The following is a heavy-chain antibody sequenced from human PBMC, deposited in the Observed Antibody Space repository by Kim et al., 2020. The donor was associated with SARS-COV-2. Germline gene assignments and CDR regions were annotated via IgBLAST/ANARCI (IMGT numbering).Heavy chain of an antibody. Sequence: ASVKVSCQASGYTFTNYAIHWVRQAPGQRLEWMGWINAGNGNTKYSQKFQGRVTITTDKSASTAYMELSSLRSEDTAVYYCARRTIFLTPYYVFDYWGQ. J-gene: IGHJ4*02. V-gene: IGHV1-3*01. CDR1: GYTFTNYA. D-gene: IGHD3-9*01. CDR3: ARRTIFLTPYYVFDY. CDR2: INAGNGNT.